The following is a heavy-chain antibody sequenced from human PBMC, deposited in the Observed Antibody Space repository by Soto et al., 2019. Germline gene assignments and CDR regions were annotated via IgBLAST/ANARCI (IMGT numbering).Heavy chain of an antibody. J-gene: IGHJ6*02. CDR2: ISYDGNNK. Sequence: GSLRLSCAASGFTFSNYAMYWVRQAPGKGLEWVAVISYDGNNKYYADSVKGRFTISRDNSKNTLYLQMNSLRSEDTAVYYCASSAMDHYYYGMDVWGQGTTVTVSS. CDR3: ASSAMDHYYYGMDV. D-gene: IGHD5-18*01. CDR1: GFTFSNYA. V-gene: IGHV3-30-3*01.